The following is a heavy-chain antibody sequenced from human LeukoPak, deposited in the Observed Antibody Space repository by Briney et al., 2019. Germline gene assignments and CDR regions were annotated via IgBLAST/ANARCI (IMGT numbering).Heavy chain of an antibody. J-gene: IGHJ5*02. CDR2: ISSSSSYI. D-gene: IGHD2-2*02. V-gene: IGHV3-21*01. CDR3: ARDQDIVVVPAAIGFDP. Sequence: GGSLRLSCAASGFTFSTYSMNWVRQAPGKGLEWVSSISSSSSYIYYADSVKGRFTISRDNAKNSLYLQMNSLRAEDTAVYYCARDQDIVVVPAAIGFDPWGQGTLVTVPS. CDR1: GFTFSTYS.